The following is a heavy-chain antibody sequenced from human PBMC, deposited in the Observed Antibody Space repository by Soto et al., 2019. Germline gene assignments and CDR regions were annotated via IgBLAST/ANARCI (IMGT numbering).Heavy chain of an antibody. J-gene: IGHJ6*02. CDR1: GGTFSSYA. CDR2: IIPIFGTA. Sequence: QVQLVQSGAEVKKTGSSVKVSCKASGGTFSSYAISWVRQAPGQGIEWMGGIIPIFGTANYAQKFQGRVTITEEESTSTAYMELSSLRSEDTALYYCARMGLPTYYDFWCGYPPYYYSYYCMDVWGQGTTVTVSS. V-gene: IGHV1-69*01. CDR3: ARMGLPTYYDFWCGYPPYYYSYYCMDV. D-gene: IGHD3-3*01.